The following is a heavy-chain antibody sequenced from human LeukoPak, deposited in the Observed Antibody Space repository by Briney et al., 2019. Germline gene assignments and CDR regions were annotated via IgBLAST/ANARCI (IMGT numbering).Heavy chain of an antibody. D-gene: IGHD4-17*01. CDR3: ATSSTGQLLMSY. J-gene: IGHJ4*02. CDR1: GYTFTGYY. CDR2: INPSGDDP. V-gene: IGHV1-46*01. Sequence: ASVKVSCKASGYTFTGYYMHWVRQAPGQRLEWLGMINPSGDDPKYAQKFQGRVTVTRDTSMRVVYMEMSSLTSEDTSVYYCATSSTGQLLMSYWGQGTLVTVSS.